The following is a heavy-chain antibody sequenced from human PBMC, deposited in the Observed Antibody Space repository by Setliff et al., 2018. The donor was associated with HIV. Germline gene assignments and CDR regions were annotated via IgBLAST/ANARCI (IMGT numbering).Heavy chain of an antibody. CDR2: IYYSGYTNERA. J-gene: IGHJ5*02. V-gene: IGHV4-59*08. CDR1: GDSIMNYY. CDR3: ARHQKGYYGSGSYSA. D-gene: IGHD3-10*01. Sequence: KPSETLSLTCNVSGDSIMNYYWSWIRQPPGKGLEWIGYIYYSGYTNERASYNPSLQSRVTISEDTSKNQVSLKLRSVTAADTAMYYCARHQKGYYGSGSYSAWGQGKLVTVS.